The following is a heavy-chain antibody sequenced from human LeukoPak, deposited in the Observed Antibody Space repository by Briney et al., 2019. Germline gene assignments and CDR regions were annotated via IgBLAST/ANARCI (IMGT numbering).Heavy chain of an antibody. V-gene: IGHV3-23*01. CDR1: GFTFSSYS. CDR3: AKDGGIVGGTAAFDI. D-gene: IGHD1-26*01. CDR2: ISGSGGST. J-gene: IGHJ3*02. Sequence: GGSLRLSCAASGFTFSSYSMNWVRQAPGKWLEWVSAISGSGGSTYYADSVKGRFTISRDNSKNTLYLQMNSLRAEDTAVYYCAKDGGIVGGTAAFDIWGQGTMVTVSS.